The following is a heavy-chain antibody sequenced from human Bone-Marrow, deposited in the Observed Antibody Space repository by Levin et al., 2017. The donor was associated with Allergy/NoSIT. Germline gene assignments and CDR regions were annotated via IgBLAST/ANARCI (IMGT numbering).Heavy chain of an antibody. CDR3: VRDLYGRDDH. CDR1: GFTFSSFW. D-gene: IGHD2-2*02. Sequence: GGSLRLSCVASGFTFSSFWMHWVRQAPGKGLVWLSHIKGDGSTTTYADSVKGRFTISRDNAKNTLYLQMNSLSAEDTAVYYCVRDLYGRDDHWGQGSLVTVSS. V-gene: IGHV3-74*03. CDR2: IKGDGSTT. J-gene: IGHJ4*02.